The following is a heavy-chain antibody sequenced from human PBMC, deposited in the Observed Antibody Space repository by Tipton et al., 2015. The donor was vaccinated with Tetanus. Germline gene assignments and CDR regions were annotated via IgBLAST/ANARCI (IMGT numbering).Heavy chain of an antibody. D-gene: IGHD6-25*01. J-gene: IGHJ5*02. Sequence: LRLSCTFSGGSLFSGSFYWAWIRQPPGKGLVRIGYIYYNANTYYLSSLERRVTISADTSNNQFSLSLRPVTAADTAVYYCARQADNWFDTWGQGTLVNVSS. CDR3: ARQADNWFDT. V-gene: IGHV4-39*01. CDR1: GGSLFSGSFY. CDR2: IYYNANT.